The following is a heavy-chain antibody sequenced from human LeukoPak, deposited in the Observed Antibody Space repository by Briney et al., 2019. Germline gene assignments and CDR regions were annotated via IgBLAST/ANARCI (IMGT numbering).Heavy chain of an antibody. CDR1: GFTFSSYA. CDR3: ARSLVGATTPHFDY. D-gene: IGHD1-26*01. Sequence: GGSLRLSCAASGFTFSSYAMHWVRQAPGKGLEWVAVISYDGSNKYYADSVKGRFTISRDNSKNTLYLQMNSLRAEDTAVYYCARSLVGATTPHFDYCGQGTLGTVSS. J-gene: IGHJ4*02. CDR2: ISYDGSNK. V-gene: IGHV3-30-3*01.